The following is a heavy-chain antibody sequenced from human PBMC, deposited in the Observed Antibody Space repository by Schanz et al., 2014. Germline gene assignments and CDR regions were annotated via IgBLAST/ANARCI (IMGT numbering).Heavy chain of an antibody. Sequence: QVHLVQSGAEVKKPGASVKVSCKASGYNITSNDVTWVRQATGQGLEWMGWMNRNSGNTGYAQKFQGRVTMTRNTTINTAYMKLSSLRSEDTAVYYGAKLGAGMAVAGSVIDYYYYHMDVWGEGTTVTVSS. CDR1: GYNITSND. V-gene: IGHV1-8*01. D-gene: IGHD6-19*01. J-gene: IGHJ6*03. CDR3: AKLGAGMAVAGSVIDYYYYHMDV. CDR2: MNRNSGNT.